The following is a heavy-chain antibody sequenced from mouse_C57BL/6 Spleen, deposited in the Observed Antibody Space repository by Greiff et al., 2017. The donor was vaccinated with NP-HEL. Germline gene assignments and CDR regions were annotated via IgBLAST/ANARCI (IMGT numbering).Heavy chain of an antibody. CDR1: GYSITSDY. CDR3: ARSPSIYYGYDYAMDY. CDR2: ISYSGST. J-gene: IGHJ4*01. Sequence: EVKLQESGPGLAKPSQTLSLTCSVTGYSITSDYWNWIRKFPGNKLEYMGYISYSGSTYYNPSLKSRISITRDTSKNQYYLQLNSVTTEDTATYYCARSPSIYYGYDYAMDYWGQGTSVTVSS. V-gene: IGHV3-8*01. D-gene: IGHD2-2*01.